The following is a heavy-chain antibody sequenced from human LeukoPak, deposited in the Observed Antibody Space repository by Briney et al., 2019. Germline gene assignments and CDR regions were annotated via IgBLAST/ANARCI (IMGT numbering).Heavy chain of an antibody. CDR2: ISSSGSTI. J-gene: IGHJ4*02. V-gene: IGHV3-48*03. D-gene: IGHD6-19*01. CDR1: GFTFSSYE. CDR3: ARTHSTGWYYFDS. Sequence: GGSLRLSCAASGFTFSSYEMNWVRQAPGKGLEWVPYISSSGSTIYYADSVKGRFTISRDNAKNSLYLQMNSLRAEDTAVYYCARTHSTGWYYFDSWGQGTLVTVSS.